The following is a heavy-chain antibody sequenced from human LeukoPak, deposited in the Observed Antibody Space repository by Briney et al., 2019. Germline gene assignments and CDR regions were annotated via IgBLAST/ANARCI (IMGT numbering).Heavy chain of an antibody. CDR1: GGSISSSSYY. V-gene: IGHV4-39*07. CDR3: ASLRVPGDFDY. J-gene: IGHJ4*02. Sequence: SETLSLTCTVSGGSISSSSYYWGWIRQPPGKGLEWIGNIYHSGNTYYNSSLKSRVTMSVDTSKNQFSLRLTSVTAADTAVYYCASLRVPGDFDYWGQGTLVTVSS. CDR2: IYHSGNT. D-gene: IGHD3-16*01.